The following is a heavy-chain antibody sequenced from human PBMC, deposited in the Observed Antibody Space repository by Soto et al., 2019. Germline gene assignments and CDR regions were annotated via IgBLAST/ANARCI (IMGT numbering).Heavy chain of an antibody. V-gene: IGHV3-23*01. CDR3: AKAGNFVAVGADDFDY. CDR2: ISGVGGTT. Sequence: EVQLLESGGGLVQPGGSLRLSCAASGFPFGPYDLPWFRQAPGKGPEWVSAISGVGGTTFHADTVKGRFIISRDNSNNTLFLQMNSLRGEDTAVYYCAKAGNFVAVGADDFDYWGQGTLVTVSS. J-gene: IGHJ4*02. D-gene: IGHD2-15*01. CDR1: GFPFGPYD.